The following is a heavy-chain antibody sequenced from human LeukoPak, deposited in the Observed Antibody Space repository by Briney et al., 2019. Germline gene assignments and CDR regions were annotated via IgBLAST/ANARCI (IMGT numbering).Heavy chain of an antibody. D-gene: IGHD3-10*01. CDR2: ISGSGVST. V-gene: IGHV3-23*01. CDR3: AYGSGSYYIDYFDY. J-gene: IGHJ4*02. Sequence: GGSLRLSCAASGFTFSNSAMGWVRQAPGKGLEWVSAISGSGVSTYYADSVKGRFTISRDNSKNTLFLQMNSLRAEDTAVYYCAYGSGSYYIDYFDYWGQGTLVTASS. CDR1: GFTFSNSA.